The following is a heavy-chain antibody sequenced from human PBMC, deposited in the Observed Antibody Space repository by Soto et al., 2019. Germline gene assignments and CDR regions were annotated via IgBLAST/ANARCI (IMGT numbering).Heavy chain of an antibody. CDR2: IWYDGRDK. D-gene: IGHD3-22*01. CDR1: GITFSNYG. V-gene: IGHV3-33*01. J-gene: IGHJ4*02. CDR3: VSGYGYFDN. Sequence: QVQLVESGGGVVQPGRSLRLSCAASGITFSNYGTHWVRQAPGKGLEWVAVIWYDGRDKYYADSVKGRFTISRDNSKNTLYLDMNRLTADDTAVSDWVSGYGYFDNGGQGTLVTVSS.